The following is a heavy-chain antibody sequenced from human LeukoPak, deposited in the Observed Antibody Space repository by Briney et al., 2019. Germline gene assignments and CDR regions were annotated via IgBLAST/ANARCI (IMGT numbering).Heavy chain of an antibody. CDR3: ASAVLRFLELDY. Sequence: SETLSLTCIVSGGSISSSSYYWGWIRQPPGKGLEWIGSIYYIGSTYYNPSLKSRVTISVDTSKNQFSLKLSSVTAADTAVYYCASAVLRFLELDYWGQGTLVTVSS. CDR2: IYYIGST. V-gene: IGHV4-39*01. CDR1: GGSISSSSYY. D-gene: IGHD3-3*01. J-gene: IGHJ4*02.